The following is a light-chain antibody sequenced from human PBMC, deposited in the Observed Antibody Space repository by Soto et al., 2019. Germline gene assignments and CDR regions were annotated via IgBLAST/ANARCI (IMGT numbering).Light chain of an antibody. V-gene: IGKV3-11*01. J-gene: IGKJ4*01. CDR2: DAS. Sequence: ELVLTPAPGSLSLSLGERAALCCRASQSVSSYLAWYQQKPGQAPRLLIYDASNRATGIPARFSGSGSGTDFTLTISSLEPEDFAVYYCQQRSNWPPLTFGGGTKLDIK. CDR1: QSVSSY. CDR3: QQRSNWPPLT.